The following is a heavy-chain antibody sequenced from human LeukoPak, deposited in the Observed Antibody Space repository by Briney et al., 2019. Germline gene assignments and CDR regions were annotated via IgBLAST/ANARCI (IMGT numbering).Heavy chain of an antibody. CDR2: ISYDGSNK. Sequence: GGSLRLSCAASGFTLSSYGMHWVRQAPGKGLEWLAVISYDGSNKFYAESVKGRFTISRDNSKNALYLQMNSLRVEDTAVYYCAKDRGDSAYGDHIGVYYYYGMDVWGQGTTVTVSS. V-gene: IGHV3-30*18. D-gene: IGHD4-17*01. CDR1: GFTLSSYG. CDR3: AKDRGDSAYGDHIGVYYYYGMDV. J-gene: IGHJ6*02.